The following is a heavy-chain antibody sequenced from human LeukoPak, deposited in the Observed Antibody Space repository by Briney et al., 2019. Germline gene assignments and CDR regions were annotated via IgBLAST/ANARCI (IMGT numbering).Heavy chain of an antibody. Sequence: GGSVRLSCSASGFTFSSYAMHWVRQAPGKGLEYVSAMSRNGGSTYYAASVKRRFTISRDNFKNTLYLQISSLRAEDTAVYYCVKDGGYSSSWYNWFDPWGQGTLVTVSS. D-gene: IGHD6-13*01. CDR1: GFTFSSYA. CDR2: MSRNGGST. J-gene: IGHJ5*02. CDR3: VKDGGYSSSWYNWFDP. V-gene: IGHV3-64D*06.